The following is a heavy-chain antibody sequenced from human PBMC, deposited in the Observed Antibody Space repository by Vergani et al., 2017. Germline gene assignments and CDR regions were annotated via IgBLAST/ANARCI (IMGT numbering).Heavy chain of an antibody. CDR3: ARLHRSWGIAYYYYGIDV. Sequence: EVQLVQSGAEVKKPGESLKISCKGSGYSFTSYWIGWVLQMPGKGLEWMGTIYPGDSDTRYSTSFQGQVTISAEKSISTAYLQWSSLKASDTAMYYCARLHRSWGIAYYYYGIDVWGQGTTVTVSS. CDR1: GYSFTSYW. V-gene: IGHV5-51*01. CDR2: IYPGDSDT. D-gene: IGHD6-13*01. J-gene: IGHJ6*02.